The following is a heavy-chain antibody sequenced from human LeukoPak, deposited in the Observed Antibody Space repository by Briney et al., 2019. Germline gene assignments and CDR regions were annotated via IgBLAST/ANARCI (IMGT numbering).Heavy chain of an antibody. CDR3: ARDPTLRYYFDY. J-gene: IGHJ4*02. D-gene: IGHD3-10*01. CDR1: GYTFTGYY. CDR2: INPNSGGT. V-gene: IGHV1-2*06. Sequence: GASVKVSCKASGYTFTGYYMHWVRQAPGQGLEWMGRINPNSGGTNYAQKFQGRVTMTRDTSISTAYMELSRLRSGDTAVYYCARDPTLRYYFDYWGQGTLVTVSS.